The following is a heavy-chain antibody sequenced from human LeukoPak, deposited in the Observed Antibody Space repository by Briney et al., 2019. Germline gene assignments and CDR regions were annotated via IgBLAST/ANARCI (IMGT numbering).Heavy chain of an antibody. CDR2: INPNSGGT. D-gene: IGHD6-13*01. J-gene: IGHJ5*02. CDR3: ARDQWEAAADYNWFDP. Sequence: GASVKVSCKASGYTFIGYYMHWVRQAPGQGLEWMGWINPNSGGTNYAQKFQGRVTMTRDTSTSTVYMELSSLRSEDTAVYYCARDQWEAAADYNWFDPWGQGTLVTVSS. CDR1: GYTFIGYY. V-gene: IGHV1-2*02.